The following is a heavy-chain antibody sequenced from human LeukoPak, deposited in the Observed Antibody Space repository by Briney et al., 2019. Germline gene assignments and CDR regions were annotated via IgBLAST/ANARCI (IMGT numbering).Heavy chain of an antibody. CDR3: VRDVLPAAITEGYYYYYGMDV. J-gene: IGHJ6*02. V-gene: IGHV1-18*01. Sequence: ASVKVSCKASGYTFTSYGISWVRQAPGQGLEWMGWISAYNGNTNYAQKLQGRVTMTTDTSTSTAYMELRSLRSDDTAVYYCVRDVLPAAITEGYYYYYGMDVWGQGTTVTVSS. D-gene: IGHD2-2*01. CDR1: GYTFTSYG. CDR2: ISAYNGNT.